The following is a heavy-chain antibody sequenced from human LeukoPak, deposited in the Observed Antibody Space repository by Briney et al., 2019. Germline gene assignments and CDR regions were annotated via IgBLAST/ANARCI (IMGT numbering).Heavy chain of an antibody. V-gene: IGHV5-51*01. D-gene: IGHD6-19*01. CDR2: IYPGDSDT. CDR1: GYSFTSCW. CDR3: ARLPGGYSSLVTMTFDP. J-gene: IGHJ5*02. Sequence: GESLKISCKGSGYSFTSCWIVWVRPMTGKGLDWMGIIYPGDSDTRYSPSFQGQVTISVDKSISTAYLQWSSLKASDTAMYYCARLPGGYSSLVTMTFDPWGQGTLVTVSS.